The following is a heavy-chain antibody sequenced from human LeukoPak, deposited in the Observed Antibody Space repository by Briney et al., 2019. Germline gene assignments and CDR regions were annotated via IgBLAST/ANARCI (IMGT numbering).Heavy chain of an antibody. V-gene: IGHV1-69*13. J-gene: IGHJ4*02. Sequence: SVKVSCKASGGTFSSYAISWVRQAPGQGLEWMGGIIPIFGTANYAQKFQGRVTITADESTSTAYMGLSSLRSEDTAVYYCASQPAMARFEFDYWGQGTLVTVSS. D-gene: IGHD5-18*01. CDR2: IIPIFGTA. CDR1: GGTFSSYA. CDR3: ASQPAMARFEFDY.